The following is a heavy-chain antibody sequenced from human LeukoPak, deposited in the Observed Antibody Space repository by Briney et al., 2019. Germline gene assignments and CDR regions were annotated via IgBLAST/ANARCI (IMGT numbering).Heavy chain of an antibody. Sequence: GGSLRLSCAASGFTFSTYSMNCVRQAPGKGLDWISYISASGNDIRYADSVKGRFTISRDNAKSSLYLQLNGLRDEDTAVYYCARDHRKFGQFILWGQGTLVTVSS. CDR3: ARDHRKFGQFIL. D-gene: IGHD3-10*01. V-gene: IGHV3-21*05. CDR1: GFTFSTYS. J-gene: IGHJ4*02. CDR2: ISASGNDI.